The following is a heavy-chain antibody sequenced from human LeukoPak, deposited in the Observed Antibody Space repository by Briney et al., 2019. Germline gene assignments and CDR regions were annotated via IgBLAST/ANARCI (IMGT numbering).Heavy chain of an antibody. CDR1: GDSISNFY. CDR2: IHYSGNS. Sequence: SETLSLTCSVSGDSISNFYWNWIRQPPGKRLEWIGNIHYSGNSNYNPSLQSRVTISIDTSRKQIFLKLTSVTAADTAVYYCALAPDSNWFDFWGQGTLVTVSS. J-gene: IGHJ5*01. V-gene: IGHV4-59*08. CDR3: ALAPDSNWFDF.